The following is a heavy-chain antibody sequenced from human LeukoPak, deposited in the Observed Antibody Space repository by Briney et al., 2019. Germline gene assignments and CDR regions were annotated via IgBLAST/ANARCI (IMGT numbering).Heavy chain of an antibody. J-gene: IGHJ5*02. CDR3: ARRTRYNWFDP. V-gene: IGHV3-21*01. CDR1: GFTFSSYS. Sequence: GGSLRLSCAASGFTFSSYSMNWVRQAPGKGLEWVSSISSSSSYIYCADSVKGRFTISRDNAKNSLYLQMNSLRAEDTAVYYCARRTRYNWFDPWGQGTLVTVSS. CDR2: ISSSSSYI. D-gene: IGHD1/OR15-1a*01.